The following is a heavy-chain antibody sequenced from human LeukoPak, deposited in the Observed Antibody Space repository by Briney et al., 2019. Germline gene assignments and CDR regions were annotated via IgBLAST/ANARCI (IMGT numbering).Heavy chain of an antibody. J-gene: IGHJ4*02. CDR2: ISGSGGST. Sequence: GGSLRLSCAASGFTFSSYAMSWVRQAPGKGLEWVSAISGSGGSTYYADSVKGRFTISRDNSKNTPYLQMNSLRAEDTAVYYCAKGITIFGVVIIAYFDYWGQGTLVTVSS. CDR3: AKGITIFGVVIIAYFDY. D-gene: IGHD3-3*01. CDR1: GFTFSSYA. V-gene: IGHV3-23*01.